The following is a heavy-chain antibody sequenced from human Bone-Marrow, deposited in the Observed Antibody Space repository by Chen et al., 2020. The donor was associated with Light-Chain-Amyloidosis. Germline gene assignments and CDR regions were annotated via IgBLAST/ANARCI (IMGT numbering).Heavy chain of an antibody. J-gene: IGHJ4*02. CDR1: GGSIINYF. CDR3: ARSPAGYYGSGSYYYFDF. D-gene: IGHD3-10*01. Sequence: VKPSETLSLTCSVSGGSIINYFWSWMRQPPGKGLEWIGCIFYSGSTNYNSSLKRRVXXXXXXXXXXXXXXXXXXXXXXXXXXXXARSPAGYYGSGSYYYFDFWGQGTLVTVSS. CDR2: IFYSGST. V-gene: IGHV4-59*01.